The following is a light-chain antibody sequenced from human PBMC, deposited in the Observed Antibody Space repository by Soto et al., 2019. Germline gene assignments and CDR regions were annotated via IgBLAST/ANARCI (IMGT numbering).Light chain of an antibody. CDR2: WAS. V-gene: IGKV4-1*01. J-gene: IGKJ3*01. Sequence: DIVVTQSPDSLAVSLGEGATINCKSSQSVLYSSTKKNYIAWYQQKPGQPPKLLIYWASTRESGVPDRFRGSGSGTDFTLTISRLQPEDSAVYYCQQCGGSPLFSFGPGTRVDI. CDR1: QSVLYSSTKKNY. CDR3: QQCGGSPLFS.